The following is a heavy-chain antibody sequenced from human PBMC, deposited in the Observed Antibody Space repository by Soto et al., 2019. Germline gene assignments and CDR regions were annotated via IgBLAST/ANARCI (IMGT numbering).Heavy chain of an antibody. Sequence: EVQLVESGGGLVQPGGSLRLSCAASGFTFSSYDIHWVRQGTGKGLEWVSTIGIDGDTYYLSSVKGRFTISRENAKNSLYLQMNSLRAGDTAVYYCSRGLWNYGFDYWGQGTLVTVSS. CDR3: SRGLWNYGFDY. J-gene: IGHJ4*02. CDR2: IGIDGDT. CDR1: GFTFSSYD. D-gene: IGHD1-7*01. V-gene: IGHV3-13*04.